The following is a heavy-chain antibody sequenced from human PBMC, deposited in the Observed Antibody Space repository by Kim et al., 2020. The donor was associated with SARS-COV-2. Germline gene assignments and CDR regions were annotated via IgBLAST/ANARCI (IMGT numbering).Heavy chain of an antibody. CDR1: GGSISSGGYY. J-gene: IGHJ6*02. D-gene: IGHD3-16*01. V-gene: IGHV4-31*03. CDR3: ARVGGWTTCYYYGMDV. CDR2: IYYSGST. Sequence: SETLSLTCTVSGGSISSGGYYWSWIRQHPGKGLEWIGYIYYSGSTYYNPSLKSRVTISVDTSKNQFSLKLSSVTAADTAVYYCARVGGWTTCYYYGMDVWGQGTTVTVSS.